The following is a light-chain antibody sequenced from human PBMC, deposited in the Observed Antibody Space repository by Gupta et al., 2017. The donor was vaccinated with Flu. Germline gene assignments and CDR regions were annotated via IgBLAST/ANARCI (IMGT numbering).Light chain of an antibody. CDR1: SSDVGGYNY. CDR3: TSYTTSNTWV. J-gene: IGLJ3*02. V-gene: IGLV2-14*01. Sequence: SALTQPASVSGSPGQSLTISCTGTSSDVGGYNYVSWYQQHPGKAPKVMIYEVRNRPSGVSNRFSGSKSGNTASLTISGLQAEDEADYYCTSYTTSNTWVFGGGTKLTVL. CDR2: EVR.